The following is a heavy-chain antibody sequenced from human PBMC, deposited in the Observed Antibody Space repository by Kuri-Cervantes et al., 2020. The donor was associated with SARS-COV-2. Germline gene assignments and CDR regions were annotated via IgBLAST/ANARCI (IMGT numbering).Heavy chain of an antibody. CDR2: SSAYNGNT. CDR3: ARVLECLLYPMDV. Sequence: ASVKVSCKASGYTFTSYGISWVRQAPGQGLEWMGWSSAYNGNTNYAQKLQGRVTMTTDKSTSTAYMELRSLRSDDTAVYYCARVLECLLYPMDVWGKGTTVTVSS. J-gene: IGHJ6*03. CDR1: GYTFTSYG. V-gene: IGHV1-18*01. D-gene: IGHD3-3*01.